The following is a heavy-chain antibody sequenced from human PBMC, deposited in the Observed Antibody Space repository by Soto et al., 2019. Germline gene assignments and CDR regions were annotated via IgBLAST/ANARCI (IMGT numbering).Heavy chain of an antibody. D-gene: IGHD3-22*01. CDR1: GFTFSSYG. CDR2: ISYDGSNK. J-gene: IGHJ6*02. Sequence: GESLKISCAASGFTFSSYGMHWVRQAPGKGLEWVAVISYDGSNKYYADSVKGRFTISRDNSKNTLYLQMNSLRAEDTAVYYCAKDLYYYDSSGYEDLYYYYGMDVWGQGTTVTVSS. CDR3: AKDLYYYDSSGYEDLYYYYGMDV. V-gene: IGHV3-30*18.